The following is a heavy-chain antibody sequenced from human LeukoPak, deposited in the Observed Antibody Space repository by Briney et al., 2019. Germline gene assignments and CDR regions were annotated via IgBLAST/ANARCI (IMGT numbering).Heavy chain of an antibody. V-gene: IGHV3-48*03. CDR3: ARVSYTGFDLHFDQ. Sequence: PGGSLRLSCSASGFTFSRREMAWVRQAPGKGLEWVSYLSYNVKTVLHADSVKGRFNISRDNAKNSLFLQMDSLRVEDTAFYFCARVSYTGFDLHFDQWGQGTLVTVSS. CDR1: GFTFSRRE. CDR2: LSYNVKTV. D-gene: IGHD5-12*01. J-gene: IGHJ4*02.